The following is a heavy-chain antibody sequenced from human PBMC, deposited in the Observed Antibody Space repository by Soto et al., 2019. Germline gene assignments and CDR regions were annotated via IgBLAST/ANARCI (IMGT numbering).Heavy chain of an antibody. D-gene: IGHD2-15*01. V-gene: IGHV3-30*18. Sequence: GGSLRLSCAASGFTFSSYGMHWVRQAPGKGLEWVAVISYDGSNKYYADSVKGRFTISRDNSKNTLYLQMNSLRAEDTAVYYCAKDWCSACYYYYGMDVWGQGTKVTVSS. CDR2: ISYDGSNK. CDR1: GFTFSSYG. CDR3: AKDWCSACYYYYGMDV. J-gene: IGHJ6*02.